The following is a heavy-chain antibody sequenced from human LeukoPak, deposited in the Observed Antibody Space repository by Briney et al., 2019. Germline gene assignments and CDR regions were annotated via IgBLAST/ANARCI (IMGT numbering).Heavy chain of an antibody. J-gene: IGHJ4*02. CDR3: ATEYYGGFNY. CDR1: GFTFSDAW. Sequence: GGSLRLSCAGSGFTFSDAWMSWVRQAPGKGLEWLGRIKSNIHGGTTEYAAPVKDRFTISRDDSKNTLYLQLNSLKTEDTAVYYCATEYYGGFNYWGQGTLVTVSS. CDR2: IKSNIHGGTT. V-gene: IGHV3-15*01. D-gene: IGHD2-21*01.